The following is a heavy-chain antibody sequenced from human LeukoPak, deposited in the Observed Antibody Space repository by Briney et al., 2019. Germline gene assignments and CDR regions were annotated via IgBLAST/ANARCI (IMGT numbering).Heavy chain of an antibody. V-gene: IGHV1-2*02. CDR3: ARPYRYCSGGDCGWFDP. CDR2: INPNSGGT. Sequence: ASVKVSCKASGYTFTGYYMHWVRQAPGQGLEWMGWINPNSGGTNYAQKFQGRVTMTRDTSISTAYMELSRLRSDDTAVYYCARPYRYCSGGDCGWFDPWGQGTLVTVSS. CDR1: GYTFTGYY. D-gene: IGHD2-15*01. J-gene: IGHJ5*02.